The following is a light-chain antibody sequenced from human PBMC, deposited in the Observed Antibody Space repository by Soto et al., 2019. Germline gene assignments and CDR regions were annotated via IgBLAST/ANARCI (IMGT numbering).Light chain of an antibody. CDR3: HTYNTYSLHT. Sequence: DIQMTQSPSTLSASVGDRITITCRASQSVSRRLAWYQQKPGKAPKLLIYDASSLDSGVPSRFSGRGSGTEFTPTISSLQPDDCATYYCHTYNTYSLHTFGQGTKLEIK. CDR1: QSVSRR. CDR2: DAS. V-gene: IGKV1-5*01. J-gene: IGKJ2*01.